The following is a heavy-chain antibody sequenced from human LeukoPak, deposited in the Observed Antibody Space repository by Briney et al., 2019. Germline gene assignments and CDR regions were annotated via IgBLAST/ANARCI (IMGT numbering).Heavy chain of an antibody. Sequence: SETLSLTCTVSGGSISSYYWSWIRQPPGKGLEWIGYIYYSGSTNYNPSLKSRVTISVDTSKNQFSLKLSSVTAADTAVYYCARGPYYDFWSGYYSIYYFDYWGQGTLVTVSS. J-gene: IGHJ4*02. V-gene: IGHV4-59*01. CDR3: ARGPYYDFWSGYYSIYYFDY. CDR2: IYYSGST. CDR1: GGSISSYY. D-gene: IGHD3-3*01.